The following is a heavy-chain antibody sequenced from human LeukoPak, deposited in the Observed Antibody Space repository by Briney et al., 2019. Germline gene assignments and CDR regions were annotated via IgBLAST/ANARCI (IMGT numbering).Heavy chain of an antibody. V-gene: IGHV1-2*06. CDR3: ARDRGTSARNWFDP. J-gene: IGHJ5*02. D-gene: IGHD1-26*01. Sequence: GASVKVSCKASGYTFTGCYMHWVRQAPGQGLEWMGRINPNSGGTNYAQKFQGRVTMTRDTSISTAYMELSRLRSDDTAVYYCARDRGTSARNWFDPWGQGTLVTVSS. CDR2: INPNSGGT. CDR1: GYTFTGCY.